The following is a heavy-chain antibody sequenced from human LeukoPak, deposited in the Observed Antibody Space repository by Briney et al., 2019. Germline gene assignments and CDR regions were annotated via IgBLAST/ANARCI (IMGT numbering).Heavy chain of an antibody. D-gene: IGHD6-19*01. CDR3: ARISYPGIAVAGTLGWFDP. CDR2: ISSSGSTI. CDR1: GFTFSSYE. J-gene: IGHJ5*02. V-gene: IGHV3-48*03. Sequence: EPGGSLRLSCAASGFTFSSYEMNWVRQAPGKGLEWVSYISSSGSTIYYADSVKGRFTISRDNAKNSLYLQMNSLRAEDTAVYYCARISYPGIAVAGTLGWFDPWGQGTLVTVSS.